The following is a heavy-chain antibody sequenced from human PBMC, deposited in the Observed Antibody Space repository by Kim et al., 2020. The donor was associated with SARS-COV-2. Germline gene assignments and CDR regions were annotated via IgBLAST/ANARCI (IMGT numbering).Heavy chain of an antibody. J-gene: IGHJ4*02. CDR1: GYTFTGYY. CDR2: INPNSGGT. D-gene: IGHD2-15*01. Sequence: ASVKVSCKASGYTFTGYYMHWVRQAPGQGLEWMGWINPNSGGTNYAQKFQGWVTMTRDTSISTAYMELSRLRSDDTAVYYCARGGESYCSGSSCRFLVYWGQGTLVTVSS. V-gene: IGHV1-2*04. CDR3: ARGGESYCSGSSCRFLVY.